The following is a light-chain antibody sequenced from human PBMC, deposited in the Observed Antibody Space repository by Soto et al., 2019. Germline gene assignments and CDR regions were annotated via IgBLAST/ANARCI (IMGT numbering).Light chain of an antibody. CDR3: SSYTSSSTYNYV. Sequence: QSALTQPASVSGSPGQSITISCTGTSSDVGGYNYVSWYQQHPGKAPKLMIYDVSNRPSGVSNRFSGSKSGNTASLTIFGLQAEDEADYYCSSYTSSSTYNYVFGTGTKVTVL. V-gene: IGLV2-14*01. CDR1: SSDVGGYNY. CDR2: DVS. J-gene: IGLJ1*01.